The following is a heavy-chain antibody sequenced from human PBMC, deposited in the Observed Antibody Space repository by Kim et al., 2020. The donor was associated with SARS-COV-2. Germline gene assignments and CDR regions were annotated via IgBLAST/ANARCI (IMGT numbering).Heavy chain of an antibody. CDR3: PTSWGNADY. J-gene: IGHJ4*02. D-gene: IGHD3-16*01. Sequence: GGKTNYLDSVKGRFTTSRDNSKSTLYRQMTRLRAADTAVYYCPTSWGNADYWGKGTLVTVSS. V-gene: IGHV3-23*01. CDR2: GGKT.